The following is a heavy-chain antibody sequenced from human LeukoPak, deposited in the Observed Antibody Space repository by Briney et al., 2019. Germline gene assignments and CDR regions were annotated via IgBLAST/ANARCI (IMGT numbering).Heavy chain of an antibody. D-gene: IGHD4-17*01. CDR2: MSYSGST. CDR1: GDSIGRINYY. CDR3: ARAGADPYGDYDTFNWFDP. V-gene: IGHV4-39*07. Sequence: PSETLSLTCTISGDSIGRINYYWGWIRQPPGKGPEWIVSMSYSGSTYYDPSLKSRVTISVDTSKNQFSLKLSSVTAADTAVYYCARAGADPYGDYDTFNWFDPWGQGTLVTVSS. J-gene: IGHJ5*02.